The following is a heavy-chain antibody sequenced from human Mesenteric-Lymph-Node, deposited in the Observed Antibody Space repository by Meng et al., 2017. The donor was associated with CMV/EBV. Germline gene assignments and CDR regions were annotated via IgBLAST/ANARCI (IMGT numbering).Heavy chain of an antibody. Sequence: GGSLRLSCAASGFTFSINWMHWVRQAPGKGLVWVSRINRDGSSTNYADSVKGRFTISRDNAKNTLYLQMSSLRAKDTAVYYCARLSPSGHYNFDYWGQGTLVTVSS. CDR1: GFTFSINW. J-gene: IGHJ4*02. CDR3: ARLSPSGHYNFDY. D-gene: IGHD3-3*01. V-gene: IGHV3-74*01. CDR2: INRDGSST.